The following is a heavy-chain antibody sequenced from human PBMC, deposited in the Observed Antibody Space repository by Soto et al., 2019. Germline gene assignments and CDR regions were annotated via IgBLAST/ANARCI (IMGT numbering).Heavy chain of an antibody. CDR1: GGTFSSYA. CDR2: IIPIFGTA. J-gene: IGHJ5*02. D-gene: IGHD1-26*01. Sequence: QVQLVQSGAEVKKPGSSVKVSCKASGGTFSSYAISWVRQAPGQGLEWMGGIIPIFGTANYAQKFQGRVTITADESTSTAYMELSSLRSEDTAVYYCARSCGPCGKWELQGRWFDPWGQGTLVTVSS. V-gene: IGHV1-69*01. CDR3: ARSCGPCGKWELQGRWFDP.